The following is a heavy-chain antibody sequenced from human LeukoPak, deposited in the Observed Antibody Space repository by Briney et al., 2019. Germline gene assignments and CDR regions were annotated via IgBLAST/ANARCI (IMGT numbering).Heavy chain of an antibody. J-gene: IGHJ4*02. D-gene: IGHD2-2*02. Sequence: GGSLRLSCAAAGFTFSNYGIHWVRQAPGKGLEWVTVISSDGSNKYYVNSVKGRFTISRDNSKNTLYLQMNSLRAEDTAVYYCAKVVYCSSTSCYTSRFDYWGQGTLVTVSS. CDR1: GFTFSNYG. CDR3: AKVVYCSSTSCYTSRFDY. V-gene: IGHV3-30*18. CDR2: ISSDGSNK.